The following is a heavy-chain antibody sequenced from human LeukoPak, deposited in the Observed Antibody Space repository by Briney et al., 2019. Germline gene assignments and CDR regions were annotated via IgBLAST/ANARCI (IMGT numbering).Heavy chain of an antibody. D-gene: IGHD3-9*01. CDR1: GFTFSSYA. J-gene: IGHJ4*02. CDR3: AKSITIFPSGGYFDY. CDR2: ISGSSTRT. Sequence: PGGSLRLSCADSGFTFSSYAMSWVRQAPGKGLEWASSISGSSTRTYYADSVKGRFTISRDNSKNTLYLQMNSLRAEDTAVYYCAKSITIFPSGGYFDYWGQGTLVTVSS. V-gene: IGHV3-23*01.